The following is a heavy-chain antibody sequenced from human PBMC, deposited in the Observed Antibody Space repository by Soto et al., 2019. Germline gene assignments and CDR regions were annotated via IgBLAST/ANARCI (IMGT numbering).Heavy chain of an antibody. CDR1: GFTFSDYY. J-gene: IGHJ6*02. D-gene: IGHD3-10*01. CDR3: VRVEGRHYYYGLDV. CDR2: ISSSGSTI. Sequence: QVQLVESGGGLVKPGGSLRLSCAASGFTFSDYYMSWIRQAPGKGLEWASYISSSGSTIYYADFVKGRFTISRDNVKKSLYLQMNSLRAEDTAVYYCVRVEGRHYYYGLDVWGQGSTVTVSS. V-gene: IGHV3-11*01.